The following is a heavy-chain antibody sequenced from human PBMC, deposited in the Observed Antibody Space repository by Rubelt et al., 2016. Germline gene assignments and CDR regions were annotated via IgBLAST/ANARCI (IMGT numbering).Heavy chain of an antibody. CDR2: MYYSGST. J-gene: IGHJ4*02. CDR1: GGSMSTYY. Sequence: QVQLQESGPGLVKPSETLSLTCTVSGGSMSTYYWSWIRQPPGKGLEWIGYMYYSGSTNYNPSLKSRGTISMEPSKNQFFLKLSSVTAADTAVYYCATSGGNGGDFDYWGQGTLVTVSS. V-gene: IGHV4-59*01. D-gene: IGHD4-23*01. CDR3: ATSGGNGGDFDY.